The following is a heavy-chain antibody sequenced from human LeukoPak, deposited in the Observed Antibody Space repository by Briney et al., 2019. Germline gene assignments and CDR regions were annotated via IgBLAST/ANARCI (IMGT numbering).Heavy chain of an antibody. Sequence: PGGSLRLSCAASGFTFSSYGMHWVRQAPGKGLEWLAVISSDGSIDYYADSVRGRFTVFRDNSKNTLFLQVSSLRAEDTAVYYCTREGMGTTFSAWFDPWGQGTLVTVSS. D-gene: IGHD1-7*01. CDR3: TREGMGTTFSAWFDP. J-gene: IGHJ5*02. V-gene: IGHV3-30*03. CDR2: ISSDGSID. CDR1: GFTFSSYG.